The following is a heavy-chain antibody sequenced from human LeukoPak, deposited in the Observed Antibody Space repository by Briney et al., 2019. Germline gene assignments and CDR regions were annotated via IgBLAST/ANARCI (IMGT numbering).Heavy chain of an antibody. V-gene: IGHV1-18*01. CDR2: ISAYNGNT. D-gene: IGHD2-15*01. CDR1: GYTFTSYG. Sequence: ASVKVSRKASGYTFTSYGISWVRQAPGQGLEWMGWISAYNGNTNYAQKLQGRVTMTTDTSTSTAYMELRSLRSDDTAVYYCARDGVPYCSGGSCYLNWFDPWGQGTLVTVSS. CDR3: ARDGVPYCSGGSCYLNWFDP. J-gene: IGHJ5*02.